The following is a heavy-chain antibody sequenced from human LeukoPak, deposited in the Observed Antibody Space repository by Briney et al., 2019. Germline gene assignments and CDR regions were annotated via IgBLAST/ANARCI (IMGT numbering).Heavy chain of an antibody. D-gene: IGHD3-3*01. CDR2: IKQDGSEK. Sequence: PGGSLRLSCAASGFTFSSYWMSWVRQAPGKGLEWVANIKQDGSEKYYVDSVKGRFTISRDNAKNSLYPQMNSLRAEDTAVYYCASQTYYDFWSGYYYYYMDVWGKGTTVTVSS. J-gene: IGHJ6*03. CDR3: ASQTYYDFWSGYYYYYMDV. CDR1: GFTFSSYW. V-gene: IGHV3-7*01.